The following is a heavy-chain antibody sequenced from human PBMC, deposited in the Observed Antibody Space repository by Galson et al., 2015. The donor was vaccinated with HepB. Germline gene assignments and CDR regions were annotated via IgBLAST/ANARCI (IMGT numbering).Heavy chain of an antibody. D-gene: IGHD3-22*01. V-gene: IGHV1-8*01. Sequence: SCKASGYTFTSYDINWVRQATGQGLEWMGWMNPNSGNTGYAQKFQGRVTMTRNTSISTAYMELSSLRSEDTAVYYCARGGMLYYYDSSGYSDFDYWGQGTLVTVSS. CDR3: ARGGMLYYYDSSGYSDFDY. CDR1: GYTFTSYD. CDR2: MNPNSGNT. J-gene: IGHJ4*02.